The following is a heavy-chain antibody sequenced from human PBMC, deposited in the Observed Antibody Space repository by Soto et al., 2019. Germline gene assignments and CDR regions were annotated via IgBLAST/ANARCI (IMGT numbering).Heavy chain of an antibody. Sequence: GGSLRLSCEASGLIVNNNFMNWVRQAPGRGLEWVSVINPEGRTYYADSVKDRFTISRDNSKNTLYLQMNSLRAEDTAVYYCAKDWFGEQPVPIVDYWGQGTLVTVSS. CDR1: GLIVNNNF. D-gene: IGHD3-10*01. CDR3: AKDWFGEQPVPIVDY. V-gene: IGHV3-66*01. CDR2: INPEGRT. J-gene: IGHJ4*02.